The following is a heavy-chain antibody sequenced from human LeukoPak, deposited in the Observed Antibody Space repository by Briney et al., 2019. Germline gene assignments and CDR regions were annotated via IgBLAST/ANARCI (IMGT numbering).Heavy chain of an antibody. D-gene: IGHD2-2*01. CDR3: ARATYDIVVVPAAFFDP. CDR1: GGSISSYY. CDR2: IYYSGST. Sequence: PSETLSLTCTVSGGSISSYYWSWIRQPPGKGLEWIGYIYYSGSTYYNPSLKSRVTISVDTSKNQFSLKLSSVTAADTAVYYCARATYDIVVVPAAFFDPWGQGTLVTVSS. J-gene: IGHJ5*02. V-gene: IGHV4-59*12.